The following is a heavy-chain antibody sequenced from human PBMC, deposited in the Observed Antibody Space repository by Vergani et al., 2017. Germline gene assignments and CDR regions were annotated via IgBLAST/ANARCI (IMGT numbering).Heavy chain of an antibody. J-gene: IGHJ5*02. CDR3: ARDIGGSYSSWFDP. D-gene: IGHD1-26*01. Sequence: QVQLQQWGAGLLKPSETLSLTCAVSGGSISSYYWSWIRQPAGKGLEWIGRIYTSGSTNYNPSLKSRVTMSVDTSKNQFSLKLSSVTAADTAVYYCARDIGGSYSSWFDPWGQGTLVTVSS. CDR1: GGSISSYY. CDR2: IYTSGST. V-gene: IGHV4-59*10.